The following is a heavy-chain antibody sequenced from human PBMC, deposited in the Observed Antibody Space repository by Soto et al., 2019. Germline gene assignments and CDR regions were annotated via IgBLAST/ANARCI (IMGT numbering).Heavy chain of an antibody. J-gene: IGHJ5*02. CDR3: AETGHLYSEYFWFGA. D-gene: IGHD2-21*01. CDR2: VSWRDDV. V-gene: IGHV2-5*01. CDR1: GFSLTNTGVG. Sequence: QITLKESGPTLLKPTQALTLTCRFSGFSLTNTGVGVGWIRQSPGKALEWLALVSWRDDVRYNPALKSRLTITKDTCKAHVALTLTNVATGDTATDYCAETGHLYSEYFWFGAWGEGTLVNVSS.